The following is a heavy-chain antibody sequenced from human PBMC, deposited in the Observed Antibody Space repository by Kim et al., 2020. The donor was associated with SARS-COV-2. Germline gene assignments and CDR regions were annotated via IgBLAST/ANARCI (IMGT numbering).Heavy chain of an antibody. CDR2: FDPEDGET. CDR3: ATDPFGAIPPNNYYGMDV. Sequence: ASVKVSCKVSGYTLTELYIHWVRQAPGKGLEWMGGFDPEDGETIYAQKFQGRVTMTGDTSTDTAYMELSSLRSEDTAVYYCATDPFGAIPPNNYYGMDVWGQGTTVTVSS. J-gene: IGHJ6*02. CDR1: GYTLTELY. V-gene: IGHV1-24*01. D-gene: IGHD3-10*01.